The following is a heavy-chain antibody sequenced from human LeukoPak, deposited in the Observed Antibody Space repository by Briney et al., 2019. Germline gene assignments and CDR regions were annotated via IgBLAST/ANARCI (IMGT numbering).Heavy chain of an antibody. CDR1: GGSISRYY. V-gene: IGHV4-59*01. CDR2: IYYSGST. J-gene: IGHJ4*02. Sequence: PSETLSLTCTVSGGSISRYYWSWIRQPPGKGLEWIGYIYYSGSTNYNPSLKSRVTISVDTSKNQFSLKLSSVTAADTAVYYCARATYYYDSSGYYPPLDYWGQGTLVTVSS. D-gene: IGHD3-22*01. CDR3: ARATYYYDSSGYYPPLDY.